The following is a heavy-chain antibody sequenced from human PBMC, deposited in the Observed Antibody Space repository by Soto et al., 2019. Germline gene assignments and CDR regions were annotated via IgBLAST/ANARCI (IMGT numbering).Heavy chain of an antibody. J-gene: IGHJ4*02. Sequence: GESLKISCAASGFTFSSYSMNWVRQAPGKGLEWVSSISSSSSYIYYADSVKGRFTISRDNAKNSLYLQMNSLRAEDTAVYYCARALGKLPPSVVLTNFDYWGQGTLVTVSS. CDR3: ARALGKLPPSVVLTNFDY. CDR2: ISSSSSYI. V-gene: IGHV3-21*01. D-gene: IGHD7-27*01. CDR1: GFTFSSYS.